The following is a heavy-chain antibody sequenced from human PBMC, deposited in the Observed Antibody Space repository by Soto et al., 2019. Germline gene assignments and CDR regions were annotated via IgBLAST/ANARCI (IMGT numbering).Heavy chain of an antibody. J-gene: IGHJ5*02. CDR1: GNTFSSYW. V-gene: IGHV5-51*01. CDR3: ARYSFRTDWFDP. D-gene: IGHD2-15*01. Sequence: PXESLKLCCKCSGNTFSSYWSGLVLQMPGKGLEWMGIIYPGDSDTRYSPSFQGQVTISVDKSISTAYLQWSSLKASDTAMYYCARYSFRTDWFDPSGQGTLVTVSS. CDR2: IYPGDSDT.